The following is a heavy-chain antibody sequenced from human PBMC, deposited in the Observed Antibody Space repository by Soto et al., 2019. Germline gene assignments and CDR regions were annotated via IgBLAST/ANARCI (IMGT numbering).Heavy chain of an antibody. Sequence: GGSLRLSCAASGFTFSSYSMNWVRQAPGKGLEWVSSISSSSSYIYYADSVKGRFTISRDNAKNSLYLQXXXXRAEDTAVYYCARDQSYYGMDVWGQGTTVTVSS. J-gene: IGHJ6*02. CDR2: ISSSSSYI. CDR1: GFTFSSYS. V-gene: IGHV3-21*01. CDR3: ARDQSYYGMDV.